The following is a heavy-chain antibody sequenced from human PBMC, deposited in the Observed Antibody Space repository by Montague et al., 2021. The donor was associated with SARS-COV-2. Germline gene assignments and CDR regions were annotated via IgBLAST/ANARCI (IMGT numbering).Heavy chain of an antibody. CDR1: DGSFSDYS. V-gene: IGHV4-34*01. Sequence: SXTLSLSCAVYDGSFSDYSWTWIRQPPGKGLEWIGEINHRGSTNYNPSLKSRVTISVDTSKNQFSLKMTSVTAADTAVYYCARGRQHINMVVVVVTGREYYFDFWGQGTLVAVSS. CDR3: ARGRQHINMVVVVVTGREYYFDF. J-gene: IGHJ4*02. D-gene: IGHD3-22*01. CDR2: INHRGST.